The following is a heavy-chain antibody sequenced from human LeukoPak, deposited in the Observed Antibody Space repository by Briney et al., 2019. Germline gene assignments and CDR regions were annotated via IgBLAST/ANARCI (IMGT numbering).Heavy chain of an antibody. Sequence: VASVKVSCKASGYTFADYYIHWVRQAPGQGLEWMGWMNPNSGNTGYAQKFQGRVTITRNTSISTAYMELSSLRSEDTAVYYCARGRCSSTSCYKYYYMDVWGKGTTVTVSS. V-gene: IGHV1-8*03. CDR2: MNPNSGNT. CDR1: GYTFADYY. CDR3: ARGRCSSTSCYKYYYMDV. J-gene: IGHJ6*03. D-gene: IGHD2-2*02.